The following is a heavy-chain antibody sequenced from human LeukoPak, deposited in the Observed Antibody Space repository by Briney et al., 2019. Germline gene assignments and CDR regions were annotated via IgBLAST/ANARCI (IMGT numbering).Heavy chain of an antibody. V-gene: IGHV4-59*01. CDR3: ASAPQYPIVARDAFDT. J-gene: IGHJ3*02. D-gene: IGHD6-6*01. CDR1: GGSISSYY. CDR2: IYYSGST. Sequence: PSETLSLTCTVSGGSISSYYWSWIRQPPGKGLEWIGYIYYSGSTNYNPSLKSRVTISVDTSKNQFSLKLSSVTAADTAVYYCASAPQYPIVARDAFDTWGQGTMVTVSS.